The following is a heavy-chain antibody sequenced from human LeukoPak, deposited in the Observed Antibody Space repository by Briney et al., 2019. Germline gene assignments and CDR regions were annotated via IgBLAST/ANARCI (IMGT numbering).Heavy chain of an antibody. V-gene: IGHV3-30*04. CDR1: GFTFSSYA. CDR2: ISYDGSNK. J-gene: IGHJ5*02. CDR3: AKERSRRPDNWFDP. Sequence: QPGGSLRLSCAASGFTFSSYAMHWVRQAPGKGLEWVAVISYDGSNKYYADSVKGRFTISRDNSKSTLYLQMNSLRAEDTAVYYCAKERSRRPDNWFDPWGQGTLVTVSS.